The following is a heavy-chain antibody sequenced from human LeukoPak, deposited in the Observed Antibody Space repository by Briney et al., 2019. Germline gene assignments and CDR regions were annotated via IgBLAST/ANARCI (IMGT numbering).Heavy chain of an antibody. CDR2: INPNSGGT. CDR1: GYTFTGYY. CDR3: ASASESRTDTAMATDY. D-gene: IGHD5-18*01. J-gene: IGHJ4*02. V-gene: IGHV1-2*02. Sequence: ASVTVSCKASGYTFTGYYMHWVRQAPGQGLEWMGWINPNSGGTNYAQKFQGRVTMTRDTSISTAYMELSRLRSDDTAVYYCASASESRTDTAMATDYWGQGTLVTVSS.